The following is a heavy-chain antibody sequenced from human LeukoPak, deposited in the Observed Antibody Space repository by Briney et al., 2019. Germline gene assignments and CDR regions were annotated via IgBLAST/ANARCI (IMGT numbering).Heavy chain of an antibody. CDR2: IYTSGST. V-gene: IGHV4-4*07. Sequence: SETLSLTCTVSGGSISSYYWSWIRQPAGKGLEWIGRIYTSGSTNYNPSLKSRVTMSVDTSKNQFPLKLSSVTAADTAVYYCATDVDASGWCNFDNWGQGTLVTVSS. CDR1: GGSISSYY. CDR3: ATDVDASGWCNFDN. D-gene: IGHD6-19*01. J-gene: IGHJ4*02.